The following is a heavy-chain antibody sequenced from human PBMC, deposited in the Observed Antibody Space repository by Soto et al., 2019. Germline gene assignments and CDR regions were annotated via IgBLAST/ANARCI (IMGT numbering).Heavy chain of an antibody. CDR3: AKAQALGYSDFNYYYYSMDV. J-gene: IGHJ6*03. V-gene: IGHV3-23*01. CDR2: ISGSGGST. CDR1: GFTFSSYA. Sequence: EVQLLESGGGLVQPGGSLRLSCAASGFTFSSYAMSWVRQAPGKGLEWVSAISGSGGSTYYADSVKGRFTISRDKSKNTLYLQMNSLRAEDTAVYYCAKAQALGYSDFNYYYYSMDVWGKGTTVTVSS. D-gene: IGHD4-17*01.